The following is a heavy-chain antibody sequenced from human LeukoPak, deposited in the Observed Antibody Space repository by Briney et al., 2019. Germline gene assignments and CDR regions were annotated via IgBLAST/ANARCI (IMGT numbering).Heavy chain of an antibody. CDR2: MNPNSGNT. J-gene: IGHJ6*03. V-gene: IGHV1-8*01. Sequence: ASVKVSCKASGYTFTSYDINWVRQATGQGLEWMGWMNPNSGNTGYAQKFQGGVTMTRNTSISTAYMELSSLRSEDTAVYYCARGLFYPRFWPYYYYYYMDVWGKGTTVTVSS. CDR3: ARGLFYPRFWPYYYYYYMDV. CDR1: GYTFTSYD. D-gene: IGHD3-3*01.